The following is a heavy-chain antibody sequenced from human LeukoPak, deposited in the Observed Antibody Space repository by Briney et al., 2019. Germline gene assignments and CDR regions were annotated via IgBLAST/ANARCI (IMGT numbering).Heavy chain of an antibody. D-gene: IGHD6-13*01. CDR3: VRCIAAAGRSFDY. Sequence: SQTLSLTCTVSGGSISGGGYYWSWIRQHPGKGLEWIGYIYYSGSTYYNPSLKSRVTISVDTSKNQFSLKLSAVNAADTAVYYCVRCIAAAGRSFDYWGQGTLVTVSS. CDR1: GGSISGGGYY. CDR2: IYYSGST. V-gene: IGHV4-31*03. J-gene: IGHJ4*02.